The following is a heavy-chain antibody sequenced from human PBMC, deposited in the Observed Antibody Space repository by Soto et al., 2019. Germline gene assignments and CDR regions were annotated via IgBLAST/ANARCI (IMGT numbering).Heavy chain of an antibody. CDR2: ISGSGGST. Sequence: EVQLLESGGGLVQPGGSLRLSCAASGFTFSSYAMSWVRQAPGKGLEWVSAISGSGGSTYYADSVKGRFTISRDNSKNTLYLQMNSLRAEGTAVYYWAKVGGYCSGGSCYSGGGIDYWGQGTLVTVSS. D-gene: IGHD2-15*01. CDR1: GFTFSSYA. J-gene: IGHJ4*02. CDR3: AKVGGYCSGGSCYSGGGIDY. V-gene: IGHV3-23*01.